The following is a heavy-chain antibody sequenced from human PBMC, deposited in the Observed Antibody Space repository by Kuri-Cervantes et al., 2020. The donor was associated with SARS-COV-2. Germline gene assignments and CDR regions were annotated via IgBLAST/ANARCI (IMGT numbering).Heavy chain of an antibody. J-gene: IGHJ6*02. CDR1: GYTFTSYG. V-gene: IGHV1-18*04. CDR2: ISAYNGNT. D-gene: IGHD6-13*01. CDR3: ARDHMQLKGMDV. Sequence: ASVKVSCKASGYTFTSYGISWVRQASGQGLEWMGWISAYNGNTNYAQKLQGRVTMTTDTSTSTAYMEMRSLRSDDTAVYYCARDHMQLKGMDVWGQGTTVTVSS.